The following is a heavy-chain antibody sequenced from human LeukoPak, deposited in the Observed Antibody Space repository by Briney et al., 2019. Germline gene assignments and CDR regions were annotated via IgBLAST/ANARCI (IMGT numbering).Heavy chain of an antibody. Sequence: SETLSLTCAVYGGSFSGYYWSWIRQPPGKGLEWIGEINHSGSTNYNPSLKSRVTISVDTSKNQFSLKLSSVTAADTAVYYCARGKILLWFGESLKPTPFDYWGRGTLVTVSS. D-gene: IGHD3-10*01. J-gene: IGHJ4*02. V-gene: IGHV4-34*01. CDR3: ARGKILLWFGESLKPTPFDY. CDR1: GGSFSGYY. CDR2: INHSGST.